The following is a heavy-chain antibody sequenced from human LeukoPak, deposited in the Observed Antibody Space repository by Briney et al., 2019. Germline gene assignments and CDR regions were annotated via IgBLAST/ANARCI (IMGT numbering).Heavy chain of an antibody. V-gene: IGHV3-13*01. J-gene: IGHJ4*02. CDR2: IGTAGDT. CDR3: AASSPGYCSGGSCYYVDY. Sequence: GGSLRLSCAASGFTFSSYDMHWVRQATGKGLEWVSAIGTAGDTYYPGSVKGRFTISRENAKNSLYLQMNSLRAGDTAVYYCAASSPGYCSGGSCYYVDYRGQGTLVTVSS. D-gene: IGHD2-15*01. CDR1: GFTFSSYD.